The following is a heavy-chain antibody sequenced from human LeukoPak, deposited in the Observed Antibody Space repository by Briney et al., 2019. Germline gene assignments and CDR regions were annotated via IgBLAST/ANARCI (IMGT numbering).Heavy chain of an antibody. D-gene: IGHD2-2*01. V-gene: IGHV3-7*05. CDR3: ASQTSDKGFDY. Sequence: PGGSLRLSCAASGLXFSSYWISWARQAPGKGLEWVVNIKKDGSEKNFVGSVKGRFTISRDNAQNSLFLQMNSLRAEDTAVYYCASQTSDKGFDYWGQGTLVTVSS. CDR2: IKKDGSEK. CDR1: GLXFSSYW. J-gene: IGHJ4*02.